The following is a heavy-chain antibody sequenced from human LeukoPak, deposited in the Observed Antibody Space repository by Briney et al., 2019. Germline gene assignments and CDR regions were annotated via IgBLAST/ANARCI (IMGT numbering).Heavy chain of an antibody. D-gene: IGHD3-9*01. V-gene: IGHV4-30-2*01. CDR1: GGSISSGGYS. CDR2: IYHSGST. J-gene: IGHJ3*02. CDR3: ARTQTISGAFDI. Sequence: SETLSLTCAVSGGSISSGGYSWSWIRQPPGKGLEWIGYIYHSGSTYYNPSLKSRVTISVDRSKNQFSLKPSSVTAADTAVYYCARTQTISGAFDIWGQGTMVTVSS.